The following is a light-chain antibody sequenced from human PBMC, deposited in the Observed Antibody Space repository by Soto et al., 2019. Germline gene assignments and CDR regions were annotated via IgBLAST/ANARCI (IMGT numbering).Light chain of an antibody. V-gene: IGLV2-14*01. CDR2: DVS. J-gene: IGLJ1*01. CDR3: TSYTTDSTYV. Sequence: QSVLTQPASVSGSPGQSITISCTGTSTDVGRYNYASWYQQPPGKAPKLMVYDVSNRPSWVSNRFSGSKSGITASLTISGLQAEDEADYYCTSYTTDSTYVFGTGP. CDR1: STDVGRYNY.